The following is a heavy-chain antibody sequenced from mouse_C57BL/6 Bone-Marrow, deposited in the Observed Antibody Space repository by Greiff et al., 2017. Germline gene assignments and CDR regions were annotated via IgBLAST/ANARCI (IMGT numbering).Heavy chain of an antibody. V-gene: IGHV1-78*01. J-gene: IGHJ2*02. D-gene: IGHD1-1*01. CDR1: GYTFTDHT. CDR3: ASHYYDGSRYIDY. Sequence: QVQLQQSDAELVRPGTSVKISCKVSGYTFTDHTIHWIKQRPEQGLEWIGYIYPSDSNTNYNEKFKGKATLTVDKSSSTAYMQLNSLTSEDSAVYYCASHYYDGSRYIDYWGQGTSLTVSS. CDR2: IYPSDSNT.